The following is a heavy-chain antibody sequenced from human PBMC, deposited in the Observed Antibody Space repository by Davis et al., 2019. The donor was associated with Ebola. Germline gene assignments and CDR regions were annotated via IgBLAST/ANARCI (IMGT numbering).Heavy chain of an antibody. J-gene: IGHJ6*02. CDR2: ISAYNGNT. CDR3: AREPQRLAAAGRNYYYGMDV. D-gene: IGHD6-13*01. V-gene: IGHV1-18*01. CDR1: GYTFTSYG. Sequence: ASVKVSCKASGYTFTSYGISWVRQAPGQGLEWMGWISAYNGNTNYAQKLQGRVTMTTNTSTSTAYMELRSLRSDDTAVYYCAREPQRLAAAGRNYYYGMDVWGQGTTVTVSS.